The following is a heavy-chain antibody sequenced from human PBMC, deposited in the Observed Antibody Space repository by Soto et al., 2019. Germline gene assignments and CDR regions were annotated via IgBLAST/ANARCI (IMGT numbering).Heavy chain of an antibody. CDR3: AKATATGGGAFDI. Sequence: PGGSLSLSSAASGFTFSRNGMHWVRQDPGKGLEWVAVISYDGDYKYYSDSVKGRFTISRDKSKNTVFLQMNSLTAGDTAVYYCAKATATGGGAFDICGQGTMVTVSS. V-gene: IGHV3-30*18. CDR2: ISYDGDYK. CDR1: GFTFSRNG. D-gene: IGHD2-8*02. J-gene: IGHJ3*02.